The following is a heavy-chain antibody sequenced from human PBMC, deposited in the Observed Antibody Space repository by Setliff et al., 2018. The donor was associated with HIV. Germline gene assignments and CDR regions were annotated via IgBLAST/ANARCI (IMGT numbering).Heavy chain of an antibody. CDR1: EFRFSNYW. CDR2: INQDGSEE. D-gene: IGHD2-15*01. V-gene: IGHV3-7*01. Sequence: GSLRLSCVASEFRFSNYWMAWVRQAPGKGLEWVGNINQDGSEENYVDSVKGRFTISRDNAKSTVYLQMGSLSADDTAVYYCARGGFNHAFDIWGQGTMVTVSS. J-gene: IGHJ3*02. CDR3: ARGGFNHAFDI.